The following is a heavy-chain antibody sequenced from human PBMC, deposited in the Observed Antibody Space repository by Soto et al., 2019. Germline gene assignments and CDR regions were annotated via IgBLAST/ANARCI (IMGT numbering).Heavy chain of an antibody. J-gene: IGHJ6*02. CDR2: TYYRSKWYN. V-gene: IGHV6-1*01. Sequence: SQTLSLTCAISGDSVSSNSAAWNWIRQSPSRGLEWLGRTYYRSKWYNDYAVYVKSRITINPDTSKNQFSLQLNSVTPEDTAVYYCARDLGIAVAGRTYYYYGMDVWGQGTTVTVSS. D-gene: IGHD6-19*01. CDR3: ARDLGIAVAGRTYYYYGMDV. CDR1: GDSVSSNSAA.